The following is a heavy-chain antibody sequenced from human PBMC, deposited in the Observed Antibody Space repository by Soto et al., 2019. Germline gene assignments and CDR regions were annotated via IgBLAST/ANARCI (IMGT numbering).Heavy chain of an antibody. CDR1: GFTFSSYG. J-gene: IGHJ4*02. V-gene: IGHV3-33*01. CDR3: ARGRYSSSVDY. Sequence: QVQLVESGGGVVQPGRSLRLSCAASGFTFSSYGMHWVRQAPGKGLEWVAVIWYDGSNKYYADSVKGRFTISRDNSKNTRYLQMNSLRAEDTAVYYCARGRYSSSVDYWGQGTLVTVSS. CDR2: IWYDGSNK. D-gene: IGHD6-13*01.